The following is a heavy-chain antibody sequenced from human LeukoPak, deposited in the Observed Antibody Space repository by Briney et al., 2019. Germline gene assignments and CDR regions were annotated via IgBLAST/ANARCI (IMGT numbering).Heavy chain of an antibody. V-gene: IGHV3-7*03. CDR3: ARAQNYYGSGSYYNQGAYYMDV. Sequence: PGGSLRLSCAASGFTFSNYWMSWVRQAPGKGLEWVGNINQDGSEKYYGDSVKDRFTISRDNAKNSLYLQMNSLRAEDTALYHCARAQNYYGSGSYYNQGAYYMDVWGKGTTVTISS. CDR1: GFTFSNYW. D-gene: IGHD3-10*01. J-gene: IGHJ6*03. CDR2: INQDGSEK.